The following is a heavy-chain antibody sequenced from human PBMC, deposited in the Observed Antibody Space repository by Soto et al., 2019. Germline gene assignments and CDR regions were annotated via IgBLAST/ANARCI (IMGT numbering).Heavy chain of an antibody. J-gene: IGHJ5*02. V-gene: IGHV3-23*01. CDR3: AREVIAAAGREDWFDP. CDR1: GFTFSSYA. Sequence: EVQLLESGGGLVQPGGSLRLSCAASGFTFSSYAMSWVRQAPGKGLEWVSAIGGSGDSTYYADSVKGRFTISRDNSKNTLYLQMNSLRAEDTAVYYCAREVIAAAGREDWFDPWGQGTLVTVSS. D-gene: IGHD6-13*01. CDR2: IGGSGDST.